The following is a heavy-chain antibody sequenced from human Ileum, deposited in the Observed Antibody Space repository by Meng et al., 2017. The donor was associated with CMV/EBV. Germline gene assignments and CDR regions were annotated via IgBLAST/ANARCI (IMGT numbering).Heavy chain of an antibody. CDR1: GGSISNGNFY. CDR2: IFYRGNT. D-gene: IGHD2-21*02. CDR3: ARMTLYWYFDL. J-gene: IGHJ2*01. Sequence: GQGLVNAWGTQSLSGTVSGGSISNGNFYWGWIRPPPGKELELIGSIFYRGNTYYNPSLRSRVTISLDTSKDQFSLRLTSVTGADTAVYYCARMTLYWYFDLWGRGSLVTVSS. V-gene: IGHV4-39*07.